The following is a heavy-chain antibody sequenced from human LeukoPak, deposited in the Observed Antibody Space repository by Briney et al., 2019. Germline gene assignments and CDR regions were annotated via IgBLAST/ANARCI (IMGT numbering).Heavy chain of an antibody. V-gene: IGHV4-30-2*01. J-gene: IGHJ6*02. D-gene: IGHD3-16*02. CDR3: ARDPGYPLDYYGMDV. Sequence: SETLSLTCTVSGGSISSGGYYWSWIRQPPGKGLEWIGYIYHSGSTYYNPFLKSRVTISVDRSKNQFSLKLSSVTAADTAVYYCARDPGYPLDYYGMDVWGQGTTVTVSS. CDR2: IYHSGST. CDR1: GGSISSGGYY.